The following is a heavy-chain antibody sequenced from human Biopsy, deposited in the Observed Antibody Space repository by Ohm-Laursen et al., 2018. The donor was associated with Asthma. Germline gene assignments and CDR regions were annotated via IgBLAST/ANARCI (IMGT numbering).Heavy chain of an antibody. CDR2: ISYDGSNK. D-gene: IGHD3-3*01. Sequence: SLRLSCAATGFTFSSYGMYWVRQAPGKGLEWVAVISYDGSNKYYADSVKGRFTISRDNSKNTLYLQMNSLRAEDTAVYYCAKDTEGRYDFWSGLSYNYYGMDVWGQGTTVTASS. V-gene: IGHV3-30*18. CDR3: AKDTEGRYDFWSGLSYNYYGMDV. CDR1: GFTFSSYG. J-gene: IGHJ6*02.